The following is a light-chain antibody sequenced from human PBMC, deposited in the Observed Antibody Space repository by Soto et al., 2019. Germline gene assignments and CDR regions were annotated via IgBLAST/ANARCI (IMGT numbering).Light chain of an antibody. CDR2: DAS. V-gene: IGKV1-5*01. Sequence: DVQMTQSPSTLSASVGDRVTITCRVSQSVTSWLAWYQQKPGKAPKVLIYDASSLESGVPSRFSGSGSGTEFTLTISSLHPDDFATYYCHHYNSYPGTFGQGTKVEIK. CDR3: HHYNSYPGT. J-gene: IGKJ1*01. CDR1: QSVTSW.